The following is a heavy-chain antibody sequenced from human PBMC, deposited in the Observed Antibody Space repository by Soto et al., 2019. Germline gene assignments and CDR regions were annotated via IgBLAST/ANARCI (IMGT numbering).Heavy chain of an antibody. D-gene: IGHD3-10*01. Sequence: QVQLVESGGGVVQPGESLRLSCAGSGFTFSSYGMDWVRQAPGKGLEWVAVISYDGSNKYYVDSVKGRFTISRDNSKNTLYLQMTSLRAEDTAVYYCAKDRMGAGIRGYFDYWGQGMLVTVSS. CDR2: ISYDGSNK. J-gene: IGHJ4*02. CDR3: AKDRMGAGIRGYFDY. V-gene: IGHV3-30*18. CDR1: GFTFSSYG.